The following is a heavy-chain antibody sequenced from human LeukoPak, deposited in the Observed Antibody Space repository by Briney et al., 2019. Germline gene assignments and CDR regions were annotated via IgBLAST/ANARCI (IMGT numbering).Heavy chain of an antibody. CDR2: FNQSGIT. CDR3: ARGVLRYVDWQLRYFDA. V-gene: IGHV4-34*01. D-gene: IGHD3-9*01. J-gene: IGHJ5*02. CDR1: GGAFRGYS. Sequence: SETPSLTCTVYGGAFRGYSWTWIRQPPGRELEWIGEFNQSGITNYKSSLKSRVTIPLDTFKNHSSLNLTSVTATDTAVYYCARGVLRYVDWQLRYFDAWGQGTLVSVSS.